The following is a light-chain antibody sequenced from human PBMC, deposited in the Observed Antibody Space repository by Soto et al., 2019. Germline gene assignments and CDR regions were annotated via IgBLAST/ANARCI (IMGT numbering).Light chain of an antibody. CDR1: ERVDSSY. CDR2: GIS. CDR3: QQYGSSPYT. Sequence: EIVLTQSPGTLSMAPGERATVSCRASERVDSSYLAWYQQKPGQAPRLVMYGISNRATGIPDRFSGSGSGADFSPTISRLEPEDFAVYYCQQYGSSPYTFGQGTKLEI. V-gene: IGKV3-20*01. J-gene: IGKJ2*01.